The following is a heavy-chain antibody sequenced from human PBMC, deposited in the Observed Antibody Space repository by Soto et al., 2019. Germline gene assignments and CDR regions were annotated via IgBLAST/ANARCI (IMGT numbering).Heavy chain of an antibody. Sequence: SETLSLTCTVSGGSISSSSYYWGWIRQPPGKGLEWIGSIYYSGSTYYNPSLKSRVTISVDTSKNQFSLKLSSVTAADTAVYYCAIHKVLRYFDWDYYYYGMDVWGQGTTVTVSS. D-gene: IGHD3-9*01. V-gene: IGHV4-39*01. CDR1: GGSISSSSYY. J-gene: IGHJ6*02. CDR3: AIHKVLRYFDWDYYYYGMDV. CDR2: IYYSGST.